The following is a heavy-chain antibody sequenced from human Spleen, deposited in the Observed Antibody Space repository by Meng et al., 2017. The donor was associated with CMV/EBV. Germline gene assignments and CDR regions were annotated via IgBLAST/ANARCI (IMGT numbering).Heavy chain of an antibody. CDR1: GFTFNKYG. J-gene: IGHJ3*02. D-gene: IGHD2-21*01. CDR2: IWNDGDLK. V-gene: IGHV3-30*02. CDR3: AKDSSYSLNFPLDI. Sequence: GESLKISCAASGFTFNKYGMHWVRQAPGKGLEWVATIWNDGDLKVYRDSVEGRFTISRDNAKNSLYLQMNSLRAEDTALYYCAKDSSYSLNFPLDIWGQGTMVTVSS.